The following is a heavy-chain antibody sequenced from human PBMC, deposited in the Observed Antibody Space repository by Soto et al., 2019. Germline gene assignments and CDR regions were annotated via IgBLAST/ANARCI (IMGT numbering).Heavy chain of an antibody. CDR3: ARGDIVATILSPFDY. V-gene: IGHV4-39*01. CDR1: GGSISCSSYY. Sequence: SETLSLTCTVSGGSISCSSYYWGWIRQPPGKGLEWIGSIYYSGSTYYNPSLKSRVTISVDTSKNQFSLKLSSVTAADTAVYYCARGDIVATILSPFDYWGQGTLVTVSS. CDR2: IYYSGST. J-gene: IGHJ4*02. D-gene: IGHD5-12*01.